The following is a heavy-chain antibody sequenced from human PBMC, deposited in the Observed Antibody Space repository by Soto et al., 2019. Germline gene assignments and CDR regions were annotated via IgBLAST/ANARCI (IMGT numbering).Heavy chain of an antibody. J-gene: IGHJ4*02. V-gene: IGHV3-30*18. Sequence: QVHLVESGGGVVQPGRSLRLSCAASGFTFSTYGMHWVRQAPGKGLEWVAVISYDGSNKYYADSVKGRFTISRDNSKNTLYLQMSSLRAEDTAVYYCAKGFSYSVIDYWGQGTLVTVSS. CDR2: ISYDGSNK. CDR3: AKGFSYSVIDY. D-gene: IGHD5-18*01. CDR1: GFTFSTYG.